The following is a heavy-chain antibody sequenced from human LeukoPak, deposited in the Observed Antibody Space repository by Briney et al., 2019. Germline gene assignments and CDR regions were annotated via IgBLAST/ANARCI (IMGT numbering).Heavy chain of an antibody. CDR2: IWYDGSNK. J-gene: IGHJ6*03. V-gene: IGHV3-33*01. Sequence: GGSLRLSCAASGFTFSSYGMHWVRQAPGKGLEWVAVIWYDGSNKYYADSVKGRFTVSRDNSKNTLYLQMNSLRAEDTAVYYCAREMGATLYYYYYYMDVWGKGTTVTVSS. CDR3: AREMGATLYYYYYYMDV. D-gene: IGHD1-26*01. CDR1: GFTFSSYG.